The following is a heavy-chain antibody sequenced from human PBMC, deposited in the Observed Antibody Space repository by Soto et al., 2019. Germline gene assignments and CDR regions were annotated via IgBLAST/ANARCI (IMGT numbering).Heavy chain of an antibody. CDR3: ARDLGFCSNTSCFPYFEP. D-gene: IGHD2-2*01. J-gene: IGHJ5*02. CDR2: IYYSGTP. CDR1: GGSITSFY. V-gene: IGHV4-59*01. Sequence: PSETLSLTCTFSGGSITSFYWIWIRQPPGKGLEWIGYIYYSGTPNYNPSLKSRVTISVDTSKNQFSLKLTSVTAADTAVYYCARDLGFCSNTSCFPYFEPWGQGTLVTVSS.